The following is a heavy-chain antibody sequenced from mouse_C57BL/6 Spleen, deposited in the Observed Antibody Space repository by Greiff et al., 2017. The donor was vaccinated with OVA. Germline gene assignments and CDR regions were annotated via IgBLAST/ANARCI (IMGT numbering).Heavy chain of an antibody. V-gene: IGHV1-15*01. Sequence: QVQLQQSGAELVRPGASVTLSCKASGYTFTDYEMHWVKQTPVHGLEWIGAIDPETGGTAYNQKFKGKAILTADKSSSTAYMELRSLTSEDSAVYYCTNYYGSSCAYWGQGTLVTVSA. D-gene: IGHD1-1*01. CDR2: IDPETGGT. J-gene: IGHJ3*01. CDR3: TNYYGSSCAY. CDR1: GYTFTDYE.